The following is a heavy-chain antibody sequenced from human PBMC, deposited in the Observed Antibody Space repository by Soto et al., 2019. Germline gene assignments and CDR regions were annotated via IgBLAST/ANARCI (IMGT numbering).Heavy chain of an antibody. CDR2: IDPNSGDT. V-gene: IGHV1-2*02. J-gene: IGHJ4*02. CDR3: ARQKYSSSWSYDY. Sequence: ASVKVSCKASGYTFTGYYIHWLRQAPGQGPEWMGWIDPNSGDTNYAQKFQGRVTMTRGSSISTAYVELSRLRSDDTAVYYCARQKYSSSWSYDYWGQGTLVTVST. D-gene: IGHD6-13*01. CDR1: GYTFTGYY.